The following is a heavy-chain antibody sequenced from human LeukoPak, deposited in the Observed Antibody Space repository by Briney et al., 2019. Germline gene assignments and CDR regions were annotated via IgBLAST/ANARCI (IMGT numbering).Heavy chain of an antibody. Sequence: PSETLSLTCAVYGGSFSGYYWSWIRQPPGKGLEWIGEINHSGSTNYNPSLKSRVTISVDTSKNQFSLKLSSVTAADTAVYYCARPLVEMATIVAFDIWGQGTMVTVSS. CDR1: GGSFSGYY. V-gene: IGHV4-34*01. CDR3: ARPLVEMATIVAFDI. J-gene: IGHJ3*02. D-gene: IGHD5-24*01. CDR2: INHSGST.